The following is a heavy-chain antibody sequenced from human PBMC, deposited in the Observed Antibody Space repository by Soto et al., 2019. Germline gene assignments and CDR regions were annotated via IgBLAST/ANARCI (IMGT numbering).Heavy chain of an antibody. CDR1: GGTFSSYA. D-gene: IGHD3-3*01. CDR2: ISAYNGNT. Sequence: ASVKVSCKASGGTFSSYAISWVRQAPGQGIEWLGWISAYNGNTNYAQKLQGRVTMTTDTSTSTAYMELRSLRSDDTAVYYCARGSGHKHNWFDPWGQGTLVTVSS. J-gene: IGHJ5*02. V-gene: IGHV1-18*01. CDR3: ARGSGHKHNWFDP.